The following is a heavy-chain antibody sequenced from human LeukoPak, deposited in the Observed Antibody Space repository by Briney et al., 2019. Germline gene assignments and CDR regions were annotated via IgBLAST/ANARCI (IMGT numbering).Heavy chain of an antibody. CDR3: AKKTPGNYPYDY. J-gene: IGHJ4*02. V-gene: IGHV3-23*01. CDR2: SGNAGDT. CDR1: GFTFDVSA. Sequence: GSLRLSCAASGFTFDVSAMNWVRQAPGKGLEWVSASGNAGDTYYADSVKGRFTISRDNSKKMRFLQMTSLRAEDTAVYYCAKKTPGNYPYDYWGQGTLITVSP. D-gene: IGHD3-22*01.